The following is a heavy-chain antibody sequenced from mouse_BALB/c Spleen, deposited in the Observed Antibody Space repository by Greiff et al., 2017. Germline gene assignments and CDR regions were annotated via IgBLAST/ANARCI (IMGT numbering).Heavy chain of an antibody. Sequence: QVQLQQSGPELVKPGASVKISCKASGYAFSSSWMNWVKQRPGQGLEWIGRIYPGDGDTNYNGKFKGKATLTADKSSSTAYMQLSSLTSVDSAVYFCARSLATGYFDVWGAGTTVTVSS. V-gene: IGHV1-82*01. CDR1: GYAFSSSW. CDR3: ARSLATGYFDV. CDR2: IYPGDGDT. J-gene: IGHJ1*01. D-gene: IGHD1-1*01.